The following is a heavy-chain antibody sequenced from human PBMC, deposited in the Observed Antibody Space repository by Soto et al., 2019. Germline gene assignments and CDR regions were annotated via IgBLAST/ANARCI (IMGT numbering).Heavy chain of an antibody. V-gene: IGHV3-23*01. D-gene: IGHD5-12*01. CDR3: AKTISGYFWAGDS. CDR1: GFTFSSYA. J-gene: IGHJ4*02. CDR2: IGGSGDNT. Sequence: LRLSCAASGFTFSSYAISWVRQAPGKGLEWVSGIGGSGDNTYYADSVRGRFTISRDNSRNTLYLQMNSLRAEDTALYYCAKTISGYFWAGDSWGRGTLVTVSS.